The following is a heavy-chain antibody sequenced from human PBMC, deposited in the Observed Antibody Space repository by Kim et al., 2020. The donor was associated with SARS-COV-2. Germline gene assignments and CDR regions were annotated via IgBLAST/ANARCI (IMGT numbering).Heavy chain of an antibody. CDR2: IYYSGST. V-gene: IGHV4-59*08. CDR1: GSSISSYY. CDR3: ARSIAAAARFRY. J-gene: IGHJ4*02. D-gene: IGHD6-13*01. Sequence: SETLSLTCTVSGSSISSYYWSWIRQPPGKGLEWIGYIYYSGSTNYNPSLKSRVTISVDTSKNQFSLKLSSVTAADTAVYYCARSIAAAARFRYWGQGTLV.